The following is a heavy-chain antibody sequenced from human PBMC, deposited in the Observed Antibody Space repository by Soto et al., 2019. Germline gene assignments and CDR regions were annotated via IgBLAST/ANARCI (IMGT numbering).Heavy chain of an antibody. CDR1: GFTFSSYG. D-gene: IGHD3-22*01. J-gene: IGHJ4*02. Sequence: QVQLVESGGGVVQPGRSLRLACAASGFTFSSYGMHWVRQAPGKGLEWVAFVSKDGSKKYYADSVKGRFTISRDSSKNTLYLQVNSLRAEDTAVYSCAKETHSNGYGSYFDYWGQGTLVTVSS. CDR3: AKETHSNGYGSYFDY. V-gene: IGHV3-30*18. CDR2: VSKDGSKK.